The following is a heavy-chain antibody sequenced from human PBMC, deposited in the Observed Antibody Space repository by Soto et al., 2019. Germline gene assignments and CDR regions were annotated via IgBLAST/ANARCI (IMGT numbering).Heavy chain of an antibody. CDR3: ARLSRGDYWYFDL. J-gene: IGHJ2*01. D-gene: IGHD3-22*01. V-gene: IGHV1-69*12. Sequence: QVQLVQSGAEVKKPGSSVKVSCKASGGTFSNYAISWVRQAPGQGLEWMGGISPIFGTTNYAQKFQGRVTITADESTSTTYMELSSLRSEDTAVYYCARLSRGDYWYFDLWGRGTLVTVSS. CDR2: ISPIFGTT. CDR1: GGTFSNYA.